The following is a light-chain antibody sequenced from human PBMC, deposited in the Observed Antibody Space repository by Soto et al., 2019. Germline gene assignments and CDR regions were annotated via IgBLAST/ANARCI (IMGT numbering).Light chain of an antibody. V-gene: IGKV3-15*01. J-gene: IGKJ1*01. CDR2: GAS. Sequence: EMVMTQSPATLSVSLGERATLSCRASQCVRIKLVWYQQKPGQAPRLLIYGASTRATGIPARFSGSGYGTEFILTISNLQSEDFAVYYCQQHDQGWTFGQGTKVEIK. CDR3: QQHDQGWT. CDR1: QCVRIK.